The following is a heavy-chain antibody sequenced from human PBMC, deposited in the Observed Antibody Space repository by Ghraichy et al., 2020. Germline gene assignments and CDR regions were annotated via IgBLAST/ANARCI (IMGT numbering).Heavy chain of an antibody. V-gene: IGHV3-30*04. CDR1: GFTFSTYV. CDR3: ARVVSVGQNTAAY. Sequence: GGSLRLSCAASGFTFSTYVMHWVRQAPGKGLEWLAVISEAGTNIFYADSVKGRFTISRDNSKNTLYLQMNSLRGEDTAVYYCARVVSVGQNTAAYWGQGTLVTVSS. J-gene: IGHJ4*02. D-gene: IGHD5-18*01. CDR2: ISEAGTNI.